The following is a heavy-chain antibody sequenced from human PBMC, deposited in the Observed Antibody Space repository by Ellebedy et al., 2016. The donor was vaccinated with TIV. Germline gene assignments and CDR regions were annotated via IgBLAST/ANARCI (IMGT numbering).Heavy chain of an antibody. V-gene: IGHV1-2*02. CDR1: GYIFTNYF. J-gene: IGHJ4*02. CDR3: ASGVWFGEFDY. Sequence: AASVKVSCKASGYIFTNYFLHWVRQAPGQGPQWMGWINSNNGDTNYAQKFQGRVTMTRDTSSSTAYMELTRLRSDDTAVYYCASGVWFGEFDYWGQGTLVTVSS. CDR2: INSNNGDT. D-gene: IGHD3-10*01.